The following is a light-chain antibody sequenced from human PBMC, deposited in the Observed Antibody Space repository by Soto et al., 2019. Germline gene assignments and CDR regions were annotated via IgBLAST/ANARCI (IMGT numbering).Light chain of an antibody. Sequence: DIQMTQSPSTLFASVGDRVTINCRASQSISMWVAWYQQKSGKAPKLLIYDASNLENGVPSRFSGSGYGTEFTLTISSLQPDDFATYYCQQYRSFSPLTFGGGTKVEIK. V-gene: IGKV1-5*01. CDR3: QQYRSFSPLT. J-gene: IGKJ4*01. CDR1: QSISMW. CDR2: DAS.